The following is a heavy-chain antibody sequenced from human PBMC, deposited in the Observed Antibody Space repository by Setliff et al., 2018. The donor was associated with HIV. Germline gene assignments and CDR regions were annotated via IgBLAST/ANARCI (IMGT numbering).Heavy chain of an antibody. CDR2: MNPDSGLT. CDR3: ARGSFGGSYSSF. J-gene: IGHJ4*02. CDR1: GYTFTNYD. V-gene: IGHV1-8*01. Sequence: VASVKVSCKASGYTFTNYDINWVRQVPGQGLEWKGRMNPDSGLTDYAPKLQGRVIMTRNTSITTAYMQETRLRSDDTAVYYCARGSFGGSYSSFWGQGTLVTVSS. D-gene: IGHD1-26*01.